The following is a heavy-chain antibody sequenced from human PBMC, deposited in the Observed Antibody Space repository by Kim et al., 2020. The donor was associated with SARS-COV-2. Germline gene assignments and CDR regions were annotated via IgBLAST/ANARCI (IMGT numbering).Heavy chain of an antibody. CDR1: GGSISSYY. D-gene: IGHD1-26*01. J-gene: IGHJ6*02. Sequence: SETLSLTCTVSGGSISSYYWSWIRQPAGKGLEWIGRIYTSGSTIYNPSLKSRVTMSVDTSKNQFSLKLSSVTAADTAVYYCARDSPPRGWELLSTSYGMDVWGQGTTVTVSS. CDR3: ARDSPPRGWELLSTSYGMDV. CDR2: IYTSGST. V-gene: IGHV4-4*07.